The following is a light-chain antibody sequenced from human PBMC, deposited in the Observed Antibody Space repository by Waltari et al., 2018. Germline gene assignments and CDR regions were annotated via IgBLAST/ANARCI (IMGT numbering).Light chain of an antibody. CDR1: NIGSIS. CDR3: QVWDTGSDHVI. Sequence: SYVLTQPPSVSVAPGETDRISRGGNNIGSISVHLYQQKAGQAPVLVMSYDADRPSGIPERFSGSNSGNTATLTINRVEVGDEADYYCQVWDTGSDHVIFGGGTKLTV. J-gene: IGLJ2*01. CDR2: YDA. V-gene: IGLV3-21*04.